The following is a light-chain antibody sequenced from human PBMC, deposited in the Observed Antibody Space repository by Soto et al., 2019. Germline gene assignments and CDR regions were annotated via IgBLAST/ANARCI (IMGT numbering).Light chain of an antibody. J-gene: IGLJ1*01. CDR2: GNS. Sequence: QSVLTQPPSGSGAPGQRVTISCTGSSSNIGAGYDVHWYQQLPGTAPKLLIYGNSNRPSGVPDRFSDSKSGTSASLAITGFQDEDEADYYCQSYDSSLNGRVFGTGTKLTVL. CDR3: QSYDSSLNGRV. CDR1: SSNIGAGYD. V-gene: IGLV1-40*01.